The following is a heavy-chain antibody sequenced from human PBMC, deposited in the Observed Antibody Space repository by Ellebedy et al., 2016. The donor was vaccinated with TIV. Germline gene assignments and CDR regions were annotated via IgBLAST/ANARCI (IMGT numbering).Heavy chain of an antibody. Sequence: GESLKISCAASGFSFRNYWMTWVRQSPGKGLEWVANINLDATNTFYVDSVEGRFTISRDNAKNSLFLQMNSLGVEDTAVYYCATDGSYGDYLSPAHASVMWGQGTLVSVSS. J-gene: IGHJ3*02. CDR1: GFSFRNYW. CDR3: ATDGSYGDYLSPAHASVM. D-gene: IGHD4-17*01. CDR2: INLDATNT. V-gene: IGHV3-7*01.